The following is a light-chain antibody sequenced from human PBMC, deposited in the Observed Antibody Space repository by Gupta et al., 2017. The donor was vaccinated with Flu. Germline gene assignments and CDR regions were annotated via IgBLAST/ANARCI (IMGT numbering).Light chain of an antibody. Sequence: ETVLTQSPATLPFPPGERATLSCRASHSVSNYLAWYQQKPGQAPRLLIYDASNRATGIPARFSGRGSGTDFTLTISSLEPEDFAVYYCQQRSNWWTFGQGTKVEIK. CDR2: DAS. J-gene: IGKJ1*01. CDR1: HSVSNY. V-gene: IGKV3-11*01. CDR3: QQRSNWWT.